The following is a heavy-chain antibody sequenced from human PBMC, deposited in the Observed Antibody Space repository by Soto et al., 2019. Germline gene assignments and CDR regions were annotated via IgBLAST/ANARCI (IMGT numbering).Heavy chain of an antibody. Sequence: QLQLPESGPGLVKPSETLSLTCTVSGGSISTSYYYWGWIRQSPGKGLEWIGAIYYTGTTYYNPPLQSRATISVDTSKNQFSLKMGSVTAADTAVDFCARQAGAFGYYMDVW. CDR3: ARQAGAFGYYMDV. D-gene: IGHD3-16*01. CDR1: GGSISTSYYY. CDR2: IYYTGTT. J-gene: IGHJ6*03. V-gene: IGHV4-39*01.